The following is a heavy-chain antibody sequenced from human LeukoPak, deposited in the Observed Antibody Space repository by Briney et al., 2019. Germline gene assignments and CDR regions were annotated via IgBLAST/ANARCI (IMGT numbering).Heavy chain of an antibody. V-gene: IGHV3-7*01. CDR1: GFTFSSYW. CDR3: ATSGSSTSRHYYYYGMDV. J-gene: IGHJ6*02. CDR2: IKQDGSEK. Sequence: GGSLRLSCAASGFTFSSYWMSWVRQAPGKGLEWVANIKQDGSEKYYVDSVKGRFTISRDNAKNSLYLQMNSLRAEDTAVYYCATSGSSTSRHYYYYGMDVWGQGTTVTVSS. D-gene: IGHD2-2*01.